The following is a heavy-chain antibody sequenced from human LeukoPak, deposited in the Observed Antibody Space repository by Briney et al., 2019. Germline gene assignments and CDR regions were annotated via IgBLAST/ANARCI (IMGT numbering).Heavy chain of an antibody. V-gene: IGHV4-30-2*01. CDR3: ARHGDSSGWNYFDY. Sequence: SETLSLTCAVSGGSISSGGYSWSWIRQPPGKGLEWIGYIYHSGSTYYNPSLKSRVTISVDRSKNQFSLKLSSVTAADTAVYYCARHGDSSGWNYFDYWGQGTLVTVSS. CDR2: IYHSGST. CDR1: GGSISSGGYS. J-gene: IGHJ4*02. D-gene: IGHD6-19*01.